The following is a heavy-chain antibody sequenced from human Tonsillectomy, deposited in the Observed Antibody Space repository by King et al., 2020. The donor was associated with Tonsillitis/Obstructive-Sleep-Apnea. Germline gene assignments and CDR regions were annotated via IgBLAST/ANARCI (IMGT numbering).Heavy chain of an antibody. J-gene: IGHJ4*02. V-gene: IGHV3-53*01. D-gene: IGHD3-10*01. CDR3: AREWRGRNFDY. Sequence: EVQLVESGGGLIQHGGSLRLSCTASGLTVRTNSMTWVRQTPGKGLEWVSIVYSGGSTNYADSVKGRFTISRDSSENTLYLQLNSLRAEDTAVYYCAREWRGRNFDYWGQGTLVTVSS. CDR1: GLTVRTNS. CDR2: VYSGGST.